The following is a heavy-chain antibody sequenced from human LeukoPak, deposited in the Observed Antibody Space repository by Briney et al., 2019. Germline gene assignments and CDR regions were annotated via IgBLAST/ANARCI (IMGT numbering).Heavy chain of an antibody. Sequence: PSETLSLTCAVSRCSISGDYFWGRIRQPPGKGLEWIGTINHRGTSYYNPSLMSRVTMSVDTSKNHFSLKLTSVTATDTAVYYSVRAAVDGPGHNAFDIWGQGTMVTVSS. CDR1: RCSISGDYF. V-gene: IGHV4-38-2*01. CDR2: INHRGTS. J-gene: IGHJ3*02. D-gene: IGHD6-19*01. CDR3: VRAAVDGPGHNAFDI.